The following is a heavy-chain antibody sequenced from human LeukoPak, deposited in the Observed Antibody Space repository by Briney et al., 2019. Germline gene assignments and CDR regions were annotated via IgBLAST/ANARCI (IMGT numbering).Heavy chain of an antibody. Sequence: AGPCLTPSCQVAEFTASSPSMSWVRQAPGKGLEWVSIVSGSGGITYYYADSVKGRFTISRDNSKKTLYLQMNSLRAGDTAVYFCVTDWRGSSCDGDCLRYWGQGTLVTVSS. V-gene: IGHV3-23*01. D-gene: IGHD2-21*02. J-gene: IGHJ4*02. CDR1: EFTASSPS. CDR2: VSGSGGIT. CDR3: VTDWRGSSCDGDCLRY.